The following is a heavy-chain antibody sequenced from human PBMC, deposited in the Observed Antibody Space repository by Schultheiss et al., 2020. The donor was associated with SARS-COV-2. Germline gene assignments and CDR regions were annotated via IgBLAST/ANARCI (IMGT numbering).Heavy chain of an antibody. V-gene: IGHV1-2*02. CDR1: GYTFTGYY. CDR2: INPNSGGT. CDR3: ARYYSFYYAMDV. J-gene: IGHJ6*02. Sequence: ASVKVSCKASGYTFTGYYMHWVRQAPGQGLEWMGWINPNSGGTNYAQKFQGRVTMTRDTSISTAYMELSRLRSDDTAVYYCARYYSFYYAMDVWGQGTTVTVSS.